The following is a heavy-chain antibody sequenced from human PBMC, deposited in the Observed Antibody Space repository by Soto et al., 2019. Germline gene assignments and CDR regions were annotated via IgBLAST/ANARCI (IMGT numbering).Heavy chain of an antibody. V-gene: IGHV1-18*01. Sequence: QVQLVQSGAEVKKPGASVKVSCKASGYTFTSYGITWVRQAPGQGLEWMGWISAYNGNTIYAQKLQGRVTMTADTSPSTAYMELRSLRSDDTAVYYCARRSIVVVPAATHWYFDLWGRGTLVTVSS. CDR1: GYTFTSYG. D-gene: IGHD2-2*01. CDR3: ARRSIVVVPAATHWYFDL. J-gene: IGHJ2*01. CDR2: ISAYNGNT.